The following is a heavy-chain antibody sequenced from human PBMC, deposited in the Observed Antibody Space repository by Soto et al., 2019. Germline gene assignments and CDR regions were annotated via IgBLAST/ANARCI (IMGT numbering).Heavy chain of an antibody. CDR3: AGSYYAGSRSYYRLRAFDI. CDR1: GYSFPNYC. J-gene: IGHJ3*02. CDR2: FSPGDSET. Sequence: ELQLVQSEAEVKKPGESLKISCKASGYSFPNYCIGWVRQMPGKGLEWMGIFSPGDSETTYSPSFQGQVTISADKSIRTSYLQWSTLKASDTALYYCAGSYYAGSRSYYRLRAFDIGGQGTTVTVSS. V-gene: IGHV5-51*03. D-gene: IGHD3-10*01.